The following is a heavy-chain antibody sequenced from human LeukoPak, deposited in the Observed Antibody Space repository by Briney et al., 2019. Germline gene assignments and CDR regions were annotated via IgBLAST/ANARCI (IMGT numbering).Heavy chain of an antibody. CDR2: ISSSGGTT. J-gene: IGHJ4*02. V-gene: IGHV3-23*01. D-gene: IGHD1-14*01. CDR1: GFTFSSHT. CDR3: ARDGWNHPWGY. Sequence: AGGSLRLSCAASGFTFSSHTMTWVRQAPGKGLEWVSSISSSGGTTYYADSVKGRFTISRDNSKNTLYLQMNSLRAEDTAVYYCARDGWNHPWGYWGQGTLVTVSS.